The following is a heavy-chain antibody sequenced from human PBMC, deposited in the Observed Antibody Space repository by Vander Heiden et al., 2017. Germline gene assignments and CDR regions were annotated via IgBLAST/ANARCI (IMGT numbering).Heavy chain of an antibody. CDR2: ISYDGSNK. V-gene: IGHV3-30*18. D-gene: IGHD6-19*01. CDR3: AKDRRSGWYALTYFDY. CDR1: GFTFSSYG. Sequence: QVQLVESGGGVVQPGRSLRLSCEASGFTFSSYGMHWVRQAPGKGLEWVAVISYDGSNKYYADSVKGRFTISRDNSKNTLYLQMNSLRAEDTAVYYCAKDRRSGWYALTYFDYWGQGTLVTVSS. J-gene: IGHJ4*02.